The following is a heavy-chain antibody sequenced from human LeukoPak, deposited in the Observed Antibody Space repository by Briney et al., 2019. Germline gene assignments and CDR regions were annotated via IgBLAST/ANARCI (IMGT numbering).Heavy chain of an antibody. J-gene: IGHJ4*02. CDR2: IIPIFGTA. Sequence: SVKVSCKASGGTSSNYAISWVRQAPGQGLEWMGGIIPIFGTANYAQKFQGRVTVTADESTSTAYMELSSLKSEDTAVYYCARNIRFGGNYYFDYWGQGTLVTVSS. D-gene: IGHD3-16*01. CDR3: ARNIRFGGNYYFDY. CDR1: GGTSSNYA. V-gene: IGHV1-69*13.